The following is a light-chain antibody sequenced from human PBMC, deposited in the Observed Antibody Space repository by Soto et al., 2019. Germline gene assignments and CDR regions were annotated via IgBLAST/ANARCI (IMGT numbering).Light chain of an antibody. V-gene: IGLV4-69*01. CDR3: QTWGSGTVV. CDR1: SGHSNYA. J-gene: IGLJ2*01. Sequence: QLVLTQSPSASASLGASFKLTCTLSSGHSNYAIAWHQQQSEKGPRYLMKLNSDGSHSKGDGIPDRFSGSSSGAERYLTISSLQSEDEADYYCQTWGSGTVVFGGGTKLTVL. CDR2: LNSDGSH.